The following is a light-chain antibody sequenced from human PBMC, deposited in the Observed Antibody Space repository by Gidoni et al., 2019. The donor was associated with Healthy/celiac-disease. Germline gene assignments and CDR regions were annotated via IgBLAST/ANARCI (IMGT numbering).Light chain of an antibody. V-gene: IGKV3-11*01. Sequence: EIVFTQSPATLSLSPGERATLSCRASQRVSSYLAWYQQKPGQAPRLLIYDACNRATGIPARCSGSGSGTDFTLTSSRLEPEDFAVYYCQQRSKWPEVTCGPGTKVDIK. CDR2: DAC. J-gene: IGKJ3*01. CDR1: QRVSSY. CDR3: QQRSKWPEVT.